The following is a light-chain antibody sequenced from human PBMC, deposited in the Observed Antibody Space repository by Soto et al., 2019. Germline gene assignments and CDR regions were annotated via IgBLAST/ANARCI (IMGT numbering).Light chain of an antibody. Sequence: EIVLTQSPATLSLSPGETATLSCSASQSVSNYFAWYQQKPGQAPRLLIYDASNRATGIPARFSGSGSGTDFTLTISSLEPEDFAVYYCQQRGNWPLTFGQGPKVEIK. J-gene: IGKJ1*01. CDR2: DAS. V-gene: IGKV3-11*01. CDR3: QQRGNWPLT. CDR1: QSVSNY.